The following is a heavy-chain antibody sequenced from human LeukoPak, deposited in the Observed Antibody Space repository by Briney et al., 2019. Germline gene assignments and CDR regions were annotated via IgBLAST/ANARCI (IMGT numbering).Heavy chain of an antibody. V-gene: IGHV3-30*02. CDR1: GFTFSSYG. J-gene: IGHJ4*02. CDR2: IRYDGTNK. D-gene: IGHD3-22*01. CDR3: ARDKDDPWGIVVVTPDY. Sequence: PGGSLRLSCAASGFTFSSYGIHWVRQAPGKGLEWVTFIRYDGTNKYYADSVKGRFIISRDNAKNSLYLQMNSLRAEDTAVYYCARDKDDPWGIVVVTPDYWGQGTLVTVSS.